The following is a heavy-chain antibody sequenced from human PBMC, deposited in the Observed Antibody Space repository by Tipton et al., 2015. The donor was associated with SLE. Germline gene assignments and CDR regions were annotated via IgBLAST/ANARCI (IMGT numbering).Heavy chain of an antibody. CDR2: IRYDSTYQ. V-gene: IGHV3-30*02. CDR1: GFTFNNLE. Sequence: SLRLSCAASGFTFNNLEMHWVRQAPGKGLEWVACIRYDSTYQFYADSVKGRFTISRDNSKSTLHLQMTSVRAEDTAVYYCAKELKGGTSGLDHWGQGTLVTVSS. D-gene: IGHD3-16*01. CDR3: AKELKGGTSGLDH. J-gene: IGHJ4*02.